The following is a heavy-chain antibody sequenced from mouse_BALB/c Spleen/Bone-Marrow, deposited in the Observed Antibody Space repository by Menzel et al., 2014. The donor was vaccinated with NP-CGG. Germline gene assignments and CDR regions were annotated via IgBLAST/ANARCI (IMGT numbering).Heavy chain of an antibody. CDR3: ARKGTYWYFDV. Sequence: VMLVESGPGLVAPSRSLSITCTVSGFSLTGYGVNWVRQPPGKGLEWLGMIWGDGSTDYNSVLKSRLSISKDDSKSQVFFKMNSLQTDDTARYYCARKGTYWYFDVWGAGTTVTVSS. D-gene: IGHD3-3*01. CDR1: GFSLTGYG. J-gene: IGHJ1*01. V-gene: IGHV2-6-7*01. CDR2: IWGDGST.